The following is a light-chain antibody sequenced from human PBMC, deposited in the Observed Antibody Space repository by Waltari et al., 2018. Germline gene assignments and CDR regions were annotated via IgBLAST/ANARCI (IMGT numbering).Light chain of an antibody. CDR3: QQYYRTRT. V-gene: IGKV1-NL1*01. Sequence: DIQMTQSPSSLSASVGDRVTITCRASQGISNSLAWYQQKPGKAPKLLLYAASRLESGVPSRFSGSGSGTDYTLTFSSLQPEDFATYYCQQYYRTRTFGQGTKVEIK. J-gene: IGKJ1*01. CDR1: QGISNS. CDR2: AAS.